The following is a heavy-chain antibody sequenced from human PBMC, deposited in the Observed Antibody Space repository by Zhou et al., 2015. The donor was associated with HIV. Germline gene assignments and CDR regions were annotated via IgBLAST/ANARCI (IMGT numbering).Heavy chain of an antibody. CDR1: GGTFGSYA. D-gene: IGHD2-8*01. J-gene: IGHJ3*02. CDR3: ARLLGETNGYPDPFDI. V-gene: IGHV1-69*06. Sequence: QVQLVQSGAEVKKSGSSVKVSCKASGGTFGSYAISWVRQAPGEGLEWMGGIIPIFGTADYAQKFQGRVSITADKITSTAYMELSSLRSEDTAIYYCARLLGETNGYPDPFDIWGQGTTVTVSS. CDR2: IIPIFGTA.